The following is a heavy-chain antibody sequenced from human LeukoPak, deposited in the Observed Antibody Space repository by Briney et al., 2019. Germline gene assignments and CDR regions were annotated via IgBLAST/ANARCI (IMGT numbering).Heavy chain of an antibody. CDR1: GFTFNGYW. CDR2: IKPDESRI. CDR3: ARLILWETSNAFDI. J-gene: IGHJ3*02. Sequence: GGSLRLSCAASGFTFNGYWMGWLRQAPGKGLEWLAHIKPDESRIFYADSVKGRFALSRDNAKNSVHLQMNSLRAEDTAVYFCARLILWETSNAFDIWGQGTMVTVSS. D-gene: IGHD1-26*01. V-gene: IGHV3-7*03.